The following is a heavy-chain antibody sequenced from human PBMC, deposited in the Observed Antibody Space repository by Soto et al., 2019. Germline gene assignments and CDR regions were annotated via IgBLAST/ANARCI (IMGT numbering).Heavy chain of an antibody. J-gene: IGHJ5*02. CDR1: GFTFGDYA. CDR3: ARDYNWCDP. V-gene: IGHV3-49*04. Sequence: GGSMRLSCTASGFTFGDYAMSWVRQAPGKGLEWVGFIRSKAYGGTTEYAASVKGRFTISRDDSKSIAYLQMNSLKTEDTAVYYCARDYNWCDPWGQGTLGTVSA. CDR2: IRSKAYGGTT.